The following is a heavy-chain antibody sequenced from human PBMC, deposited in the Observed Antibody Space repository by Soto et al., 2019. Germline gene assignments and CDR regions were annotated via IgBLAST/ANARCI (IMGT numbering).Heavy chain of an antibody. J-gene: IGHJ4*02. V-gene: IGHV4-39*07. CDR2: IYYSGST. D-gene: IGHD6-13*01. CDR1: GGSISSSSYY. CDR3: ARSRIAAAGYDY. Sequence: LSLTCTVSGGSISSSSYYWGWIRQPPGKGLEWIGSIYYSGSTYYNPSLKSRVTISVDTSKNQFSLKLSSVTAADTAVYYCARSRIAAAGYDYWGQGTLVTVSS.